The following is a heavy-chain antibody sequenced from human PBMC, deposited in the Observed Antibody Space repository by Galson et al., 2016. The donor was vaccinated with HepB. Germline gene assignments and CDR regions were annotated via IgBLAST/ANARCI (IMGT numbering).Heavy chain of an antibody. J-gene: IGHJ4*02. CDR1: GFSFYDHA. D-gene: IGHD3-22*01. V-gene: IGHV3-9*01. Sequence: SLRLSCAASGFSFYDHAMHWVRQAPGKGLEWVSGISWNSGRIGYGDSVKGRFTISRDDAKNSLFLQMNSLRADDTALYYCAKDRLGYDSGGYPVFDYWGQGTLVTVSS. CDR2: ISWNSGRI. CDR3: AKDRLGYDSGGYPVFDY.